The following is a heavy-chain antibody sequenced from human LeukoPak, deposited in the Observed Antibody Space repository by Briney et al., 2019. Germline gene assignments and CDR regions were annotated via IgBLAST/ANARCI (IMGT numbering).Heavy chain of an antibody. CDR1: GGSISGYY. Sequence: PSETLSLTCTVSGGSISGYYWSWIRQPPGKGLEWITYIYYSGEKTNYNPSLKSRVTVSVDSSKNQFSLKLTSVIAADTAIYYCARIPTGTGPTMDVWGQGTTVTVSS. CDR3: ARIPTGTGPTMDV. V-gene: IGHV4-59*01. D-gene: IGHD1-1*01. J-gene: IGHJ6*02. CDR2: IYYSGEKT.